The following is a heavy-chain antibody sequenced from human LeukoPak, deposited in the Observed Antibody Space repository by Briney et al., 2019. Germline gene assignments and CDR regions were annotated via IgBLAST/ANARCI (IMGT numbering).Heavy chain of an antibody. CDR2: MNPNSGNT. V-gene: IGHV1-8*03. CDR1: GGTFSSYA. CDR3: ARGPSSRSGSYGYAFDI. J-gene: IGHJ3*02. Sequence: ASVKVSCKASGGTFSSYAISWVRQATGQGLEWMGWMNPNSGNTGYAQKFQGRVTITRNTSISTAYMELSSLRSEDTAVYYCARGPSSRSGSYGYAFDIWGQGTMVTVSS. D-gene: IGHD3-10*01.